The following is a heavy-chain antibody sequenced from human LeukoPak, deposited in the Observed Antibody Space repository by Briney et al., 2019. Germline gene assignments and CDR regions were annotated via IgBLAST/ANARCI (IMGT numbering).Heavy chain of an antibody. CDR1: GGSISSYY. CDR3: ARGRGLYYFDY. Sequence: SETLSLTCTVSGGSISSYYWSWIRQPPGKGLEWMGYIYYSGSTNYNPSLKSRVTISVDTSKNQFSLELSSVTAADTAVYYCARGRGLYYFDYWGQGTLVTVSS. J-gene: IGHJ4*02. D-gene: IGHD1-26*01. CDR2: IYYSGST. V-gene: IGHV4-59*01.